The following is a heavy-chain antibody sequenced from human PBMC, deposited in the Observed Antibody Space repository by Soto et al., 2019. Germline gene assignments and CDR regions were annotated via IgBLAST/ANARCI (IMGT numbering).Heavy chain of an antibody. V-gene: IGHV1-69*01. Sequence: QVQLVKSGAEVKKPGSSVKVSCKASGGTFSNYAISWVRQAPGQGLEWMGGIIPISGTANYAQKFQGRVTITAGESTSTADMELSSLRSEDTAVYYCARSQGSSTSLEIYYYYYYGMDVWGQGTTVTVSS. D-gene: IGHD2-2*01. CDR3: ARSQGSSTSLEIYYYYYYGMDV. CDR1: GGTFSNYA. CDR2: IIPISGTA. J-gene: IGHJ6*02.